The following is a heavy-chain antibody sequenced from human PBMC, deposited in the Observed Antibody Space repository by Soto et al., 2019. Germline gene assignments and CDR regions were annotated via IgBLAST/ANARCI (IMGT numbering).Heavy chain of an antibody. V-gene: IGHV2-5*02. CDR3: AHRVLRTVFGLVTTTAIYFDF. Sequence: QITLNESGPPVVRPTEPLTLTCRFSGFSLTTSGVGVGWIRQSPGKAPEWLALIYWDDDKRYSASLKSRLTITKETSKNQVVLTVSDLDPTDTATYYCAHRVLRTVFGLVTTTAIYFDFWGQGTPVAVSS. CDR1: GFSLTTSGVG. J-gene: IGHJ4*02. D-gene: IGHD3-3*01. CDR2: IYWDDDK.